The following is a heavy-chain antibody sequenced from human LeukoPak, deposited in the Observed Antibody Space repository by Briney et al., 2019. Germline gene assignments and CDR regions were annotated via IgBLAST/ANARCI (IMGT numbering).Heavy chain of an antibody. CDR3: ARMYYDFWSGYYNHFDY. CDR1: GGSISSSNW. CDR2: IYHSGST. J-gene: IGHJ4*02. Sequence: PSETLSLTCAVSGGSISSSNWWSWVRQPPGKGLEWIGEIYHSGSTYYNPSLKSRVTISVDTSKNQFSLKLSSVTAADTAVYYCARMYYDFWSGYYNHFDYWGQGTLVTVSS. V-gene: IGHV4-4*02. D-gene: IGHD3-3*01.